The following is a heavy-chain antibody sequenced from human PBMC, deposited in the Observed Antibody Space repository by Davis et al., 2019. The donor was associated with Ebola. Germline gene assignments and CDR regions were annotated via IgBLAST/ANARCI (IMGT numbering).Heavy chain of an antibody. V-gene: IGHV3-9*01. CDR2: ISWNSGSI. CDR3: AKDPTSSPLFNWFDP. D-gene: IGHD2-2*01. CDR1: GFTFSSYA. Sequence: GGSLRLSCAASGFTFSSYAMSWVRQAPGKGLEWVSGISWNSGSIGYADSVKGRFIISRDSAKKSLFLQMNSLRVDDAAFYYCAKDPTSSPLFNWFDPWGPGTLVTVSS. J-gene: IGHJ5*02.